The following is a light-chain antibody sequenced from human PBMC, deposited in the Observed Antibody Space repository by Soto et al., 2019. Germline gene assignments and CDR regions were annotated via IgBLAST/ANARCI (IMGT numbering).Light chain of an antibody. J-gene: IGLJ2*01. CDR1: SSDIGAYKY. CDR2: EVI. Sequence: QSALTQPASVSGSPGQSITISCTGTSSDIGAYKYVSWYQQHPGRAPKLMIYEVIHRPSGVSSRFSGSKSGKTASLSISGPQADDEADYYCSSYTSSRTLVFGGGTKVTVL. CDR3: SSYTSSRTLV. V-gene: IGLV2-14*01.